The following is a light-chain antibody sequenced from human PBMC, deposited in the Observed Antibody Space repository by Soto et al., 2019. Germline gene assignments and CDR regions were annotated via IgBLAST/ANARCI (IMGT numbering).Light chain of an antibody. Sequence: QSALTQPASVSGSPGQSITISCTGTSSDVGIYNLVSWYQQHPDKAPKLMIYEGRKRPSGVSNRFSGSKSGNTASLTISGLRAEDEADYYCCSYAGSRTVVFGGGTKLTVL. CDR3: CSYAGSRTVV. J-gene: IGLJ2*01. V-gene: IGLV2-23*01. CDR2: EGR. CDR1: SSDVGIYNL.